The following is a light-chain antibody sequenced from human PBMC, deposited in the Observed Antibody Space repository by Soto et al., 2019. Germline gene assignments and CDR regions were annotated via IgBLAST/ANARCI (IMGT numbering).Light chain of an antibody. CDR3: QQYNNWPYT. Sequence: DIVMTQSPATLSVSPGERATLSCRASQSVSSNLGWYQQKPGQAPRVLISGASTRATGIAARFSGSGSGTEFTLTVSSLQSEDFAMYYCQQYNNWPYTFGQGTKLEIK. CDR2: GAS. CDR1: QSVSSN. V-gene: IGKV3-15*01. J-gene: IGKJ2*01.